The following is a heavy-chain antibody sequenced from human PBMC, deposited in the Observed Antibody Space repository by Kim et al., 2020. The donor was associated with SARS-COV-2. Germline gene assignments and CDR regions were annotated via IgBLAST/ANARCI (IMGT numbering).Heavy chain of an antibody. CDR3: ARGRAGVVPSPIMGLGPYYDYYALDL. D-gene: IGHD3-3*01. V-gene: IGHV4-34*01. J-gene: IGHJ6*02. CDR1: VGSFSDYH. Sequence: SETLSLTCAVYVGSFSDYHWTWIRQSPGKGLEWSGEIDHSGATNYNPSLKSRVAISVDTSKNQFSLKLKSVTAADTAVYFCARGRAGVVPSPIMGLGPYYDYYALDLWGQGTTVSVSS. CDR2: IDHSGAT.